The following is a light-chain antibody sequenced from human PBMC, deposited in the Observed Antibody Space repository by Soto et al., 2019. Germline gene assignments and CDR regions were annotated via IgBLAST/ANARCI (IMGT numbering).Light chain of an antibody. CDR2: EGT. CDR3: YSFVGGRNFHV. J-gene: IGLJ1*01. V-gene: IGLV2-23*01. Sequence: QSALTQPASVSGSPGQSITISCTGTSSNLGGSNLVSWYQQHPGEAPKLIIYEGTKRPSGVPDRFSASKSGNTASLTISGLQAEDEGDYHCYSFVGGRNFHVFGTGTKVTVL. CDR1: SSNLGGSNL.